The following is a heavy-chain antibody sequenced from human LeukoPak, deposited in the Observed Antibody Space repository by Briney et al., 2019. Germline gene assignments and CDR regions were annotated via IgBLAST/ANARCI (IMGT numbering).Heavy chain of an antibody. J-gene: IGHJ4*02. V-gene: IGHV1-8*01. D-gene: IGHD6-6*01. CDR3: ARGSWGEIAGRKSFEF. CDR2: MNPNSGNT. Sequence: ASVKVSCKASEYTFTSYDINWVRQATGQGLEWMGWMNPNSGNTGYAQKFQGRVTMTRVTSISTAYMELNNLTSEDTAVYFCARGSWGEIAGRKSFEFWGQGSLVTVSS. CDR1: EYTFTSYD.